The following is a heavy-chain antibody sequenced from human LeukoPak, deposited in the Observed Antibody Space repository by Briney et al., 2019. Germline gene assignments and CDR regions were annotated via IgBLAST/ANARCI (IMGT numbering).Heavy chain of an antibody. D-gene: IGHD6-19*01. CDR1: GFTFSSYA. Sequence: PGGSLRLSCAASGFTFSSYAMSWVRQAPGKGLEWVSAISGSVGSTYYADSVKGRFTISRDNSKNTLYLQMNSLRAEDTAVYYCAKDRGSYSSGWSYFDYWGQGTLVTVSS. CDR3: AKDRGSYSSGWSYFDY. J-gene: IGHJ4*02. V-gene: IGHV3-23*01. CDR2: ISGSVGST.